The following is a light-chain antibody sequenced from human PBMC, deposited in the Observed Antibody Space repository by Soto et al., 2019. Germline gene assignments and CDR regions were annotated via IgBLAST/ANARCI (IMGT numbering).Light chain of an antibody. J-gene: IGLJ1*01. CDR1: ASNIGSVT. CDR3: AAWDDSLDGFV. Sequence: QSVLTQPPSASGTPGQRVTISCSGSASNIGSVTVNWYQQLPGTAPKLHIYSNNQRPSGVPDRFSGSKSGTSASLAISGLQSEDEAVYYCAAWDDSLDGFVFGTGTKLTVL. CDR2: SNN. V-gene: IGLV1-44*01.